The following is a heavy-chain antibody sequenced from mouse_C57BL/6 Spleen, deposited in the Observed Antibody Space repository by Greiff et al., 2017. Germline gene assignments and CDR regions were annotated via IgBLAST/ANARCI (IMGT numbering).Heavy chain of an antibody. CDR2: IYPRSGNT. CDR3: ARWDSNYEDYFDC. CDR1: GYTFTSYG. Sequence: QVQLKQSGAELARPGASVKLSCKASGYTFTSYGISWVKQRTGQGLEWIGEIYPRSGNTYYNEKFKGKATLTADKSSSTAYMELRSLTSEDSAVYFCARWDSNYEDYFDCWGQGTTLTVSS. D-gene: IGHD2-5*01. V-gene: IGHV1-81*01. J-gene: IGHJ2*01.